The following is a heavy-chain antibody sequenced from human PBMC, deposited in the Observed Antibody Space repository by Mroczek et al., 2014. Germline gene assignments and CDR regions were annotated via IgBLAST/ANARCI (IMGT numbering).Heavy chain of an antibody. Sequence: ESGGGVVQPGRSLRLSCAASGFTFSSYAMHWVRQAPGKGLEWVAVISYDGSNKYYADSVKGRFTISRDNSKNTLYLQMNSLRAEDTAVYYCARDPSLYVFLELVTEYRTYFDYVGPGNPGHRLL. J-gene: IGHJ4*02. CDR2: ISYDGSNK. CDR1: GFTFSSYA. V-gene: IGHV3-30-3*01. D-gene: IGHD3-3*01. CDR3: ARDPSLYVFLELVTEYRTYFDY.